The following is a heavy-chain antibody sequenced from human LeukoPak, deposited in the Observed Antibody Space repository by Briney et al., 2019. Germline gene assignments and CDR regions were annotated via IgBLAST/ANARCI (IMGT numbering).Heavy chain of an antibody. CDR3: ARDGSYGSGKLDV. Sequence: GGSLRLSCAASAFSLNAYNMNWVRQAPGKGLEWVSSISYTGTYIYYADSVKGRFTISRDNAKNSLYLQMNSLRAEDTAVYYCARDGSYGSGKLDVWGQGTTVTVSS. J-gene: IGHJ6*02. CDR2: ISYTGTYI. CDR1: AFSLNAYN. D-gene: IGHD3-10*01. V-gene: IGHV3-21*01.